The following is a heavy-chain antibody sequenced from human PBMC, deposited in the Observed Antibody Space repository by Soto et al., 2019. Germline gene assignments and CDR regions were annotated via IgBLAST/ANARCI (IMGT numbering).Heavy chain of an antibody. CDR2: IYYSGSA. CDR3: ARADYGDRGLAFDS. V-gene: IGHV4-31*03. J-gene: IGHJ4*02. Sequence: QVHPQESGPGLVKTSQTLSLTCSVSGGSTDSGGYYWSWIRQHPGKGLEWIGYIYYSGSAYYSPSLKSRVTISVDTSKNQFSLNLDSVTAADTAVYYCARADYGDRGLAFDSWGQGTLVTVSS. D-gene: IGHD4-17*01. CDR1: GGSTDSGGYY.